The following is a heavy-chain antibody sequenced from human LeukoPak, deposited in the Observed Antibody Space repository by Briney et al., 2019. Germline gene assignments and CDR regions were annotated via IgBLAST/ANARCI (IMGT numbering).Heavy chain of an antibody. J-gene: IGHJ4*02. CDR2: IYYSGST. D-gene: IGHD2-15*01. CDR3: ARMSVVAANLHFDY. Sequence: PSETLSLTCTVSGGSISSYYWSWIRQPPGKGLEWIGYIYYSGSTNYNPSLKSRVTISVDTSKNQFSLKLSSVTAADTAVYYCARMSVVAANLHFDYWGQGTLVTVSS. CDR1: GGSISSYY. V-gene: IGHV4-59*01.